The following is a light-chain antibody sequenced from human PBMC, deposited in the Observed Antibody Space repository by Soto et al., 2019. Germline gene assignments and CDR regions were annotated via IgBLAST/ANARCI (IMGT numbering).Light chain of an antibody. CDR1: QSIRTW. V-gene: IGKV1-5*01. Sequence: DIQMSQSPSTLSASVGDRVTITCRASQSIRTWLAWFQQKPGKAPKLLISDASSLESGVPSRFSGRGSRTEFTLTISSLQPDDFASYYCQQYNSDLWTFGQGTKIEI. CDR3: QQYNSDLWT. J-gene: IGKJ1*01. CDR2: DAS.